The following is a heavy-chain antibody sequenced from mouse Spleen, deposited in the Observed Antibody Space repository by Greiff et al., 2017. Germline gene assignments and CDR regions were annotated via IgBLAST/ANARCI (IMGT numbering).Heavy chain of an antibody. D-gene: IGHD2-1*01. CDR1: GFTFSDYY. Sequence: EVKVVESGGGLVQPGGSLKLSCATSGFTFSDYYMYWVRQTPEKRLEWVAYISNGGGSTYYPDTVKGRFTISRDNAKNTLYLQMSRLKSEDTAMYYCARLSGNYAFDYWGQGTTLTVSS. J-gene: IGHJ2*01. CDR2: ISNGGGST. V-gene: IGHV5-12*02. CDR3: ARLSGNYAFDY.